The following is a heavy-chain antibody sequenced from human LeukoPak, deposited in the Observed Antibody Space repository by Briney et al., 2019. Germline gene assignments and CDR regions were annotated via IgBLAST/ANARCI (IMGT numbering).Heavy chain of an antibody. D-gene: IGHD3-22*01. J-gene: IGHJ4*01. CDR3: ALSTYYYDSSGYYLYYFDY. CDR2: IYYSGST. V-gene: IGHV4-39*02. Sequence: SETLSLTCTVSGGSISSSSYYWGWIRQPPGKGLEWIGSIYYSGSTYYNPSLKSRVTISVDTPKNHFSLKLSSVTAADTAVYYCALSTYYYDSSGYYLYYFDYWGQGTLVTVSS. CDR1: GGSISSSSYY.